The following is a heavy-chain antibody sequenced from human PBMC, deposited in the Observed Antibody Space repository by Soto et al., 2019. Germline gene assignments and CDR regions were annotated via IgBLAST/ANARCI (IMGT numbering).Heavy chain of an antibody. CDR1: GGSISSYY. J-gene: IGHJ4*02. D-gene: IGHD5-12*01. CDR2: IYYSGST. CDR3: ARDKGLHDFDY. V-gene: IGHV4-59*01. Sequence: KTSETLSLTCTVSGGSISSYYWSWIRQPPGKGLEWIGYIYYSGSTNYNPSLKSRVTISVDTSKNQFSLKLSSVTAADTAVYYCARDKGLHDFDYWGQGTLVTVSS.